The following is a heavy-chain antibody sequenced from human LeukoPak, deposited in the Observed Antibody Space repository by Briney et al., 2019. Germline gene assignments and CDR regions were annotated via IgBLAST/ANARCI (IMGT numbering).Heavy chain of an antibody. J-gene: IGHJ4*02. CDR3: AREQFSHTSNYFDT. CDR2: ISGDGVSR. CDR1: GFMFDDYA. D-gene: IGHD5-24*01. Sequence: PGGSLRNSCAASGFMFDDYAMHWVRQVPGKGLEWVALISGDGVSRFYADSVKGRFTISRDNNNDSLSLQMNRLTTEDTAYYYCAREQFSHTSNYFDTWGQGILVTVSS. V-gene: IGHV3-43*02.